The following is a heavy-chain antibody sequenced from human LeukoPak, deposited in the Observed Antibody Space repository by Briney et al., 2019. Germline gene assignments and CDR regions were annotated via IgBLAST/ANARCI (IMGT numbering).Heavy chain of an antibody. J-gene: IGHJ4*02. CDR3: AKDPFNYGPFDS. CDR1: GYTFSSQA. D-gene: IGHD3-10*01. V-gene: IGHV3-23*01. Sequence: GGSLRLFCAASGYTFSSQAMSWVRQSPGKWLEWVSAISGSGVTTYYADSVKGRFTISRDNSKNTLYLQMNSLRAEDTAVYYCAKDPFNYGPFDSWGQGTLVTVSS. CDR2: ISGSGVTT.